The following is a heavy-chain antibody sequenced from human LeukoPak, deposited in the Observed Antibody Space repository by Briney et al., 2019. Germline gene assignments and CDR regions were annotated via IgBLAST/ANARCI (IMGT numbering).Heavy chain of an antibody. CDR2: IYTSGST. CDR1: GGSISSYY. J-gene: IGHJ5*02. D-gene: IGHD1-26*01. Sequence: PSETLSLTCTVSGGSISSYYWSWIRQPAGKGLEWIGRIYTSGSTNCNPSLKSRVTMSVDTSKNQFSLKLSSVTAADTAVYYCASLGSYGRRTWFDPWGQGTLVTVSS. CDR3: ASLGSYGRRTWFDP. V-gene: IGHV4-4*07.